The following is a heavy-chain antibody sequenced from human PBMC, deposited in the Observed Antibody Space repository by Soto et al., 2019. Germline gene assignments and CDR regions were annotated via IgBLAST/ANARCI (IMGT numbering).Heavy chain of an antibody. D-gene: IGHD6-13*01. CDR2: IYYSGST. CDR3: ARVSAYSSSANYGMDV. CDR1: GGSISSYY. J-gene: IGHJ6*02. V-gene: IGHV4-59*01. Sequence: SETLSLTCTVSGGSISSYYWSWIRQPPGKGLEWIGYIYYSGSTNYNPSLKSRVTISVDTSKNQFSLKLSSVTAADTAVYYCARVSAYSSSANYGMDVWGQGTTVT.